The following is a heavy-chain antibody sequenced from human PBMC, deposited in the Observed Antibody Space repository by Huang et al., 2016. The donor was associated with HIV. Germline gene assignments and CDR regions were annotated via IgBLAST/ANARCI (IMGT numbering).Heavy chain of an antibody. V-gene: IGHV5-51*01. D-gene: IGHD6-6*01. Sequence: VQLVQSGAEVKKPGESLKISCKGSGYSFSSYWIAWVRQMPGKGLEWMGLSCPDDSDTTSSPSFEGQVTISADKSIGTAYLQWSSLKASDTAMYYCARRFSSSSGYFDYWGQGSLVTVSS. CDR2: SCPDDSDT. J-gene: IGHJ4*02. CDR3: ARRFSSSSGYFDY. CDR1: GYSFSSYW.